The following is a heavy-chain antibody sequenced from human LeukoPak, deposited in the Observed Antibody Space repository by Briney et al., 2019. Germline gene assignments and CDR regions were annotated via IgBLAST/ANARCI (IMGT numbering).Heavy chain of an antibody. CDR2: ISGSGSST. CDR1: GFTFSSYA. Sequence: SGGSLRLSCAASGFTFSSYAMSWVRQAPGKGLEWVSGISGSGSSTYYADSVKGRFTISRDNSKNTLYLQMDSLRAEDTAVYYCAKDGAEGSSSYGGARWFDRWGQGTLVTVSS. J-gene: IGHJ5*02. D-gene: IGHD6-6*01. V-gene: IGHV3-23*01. CDR3: AKDGAEGSSSYGGARWFDR.